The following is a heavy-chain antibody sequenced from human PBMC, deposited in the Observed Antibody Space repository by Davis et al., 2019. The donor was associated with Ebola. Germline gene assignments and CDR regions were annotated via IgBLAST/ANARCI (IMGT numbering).Heavy chain of an antibody. J-gene: IGHJ4*02. CDR2: ISGSGGST. CDR3: ARAFSYSGSYCDY. Sequence: GESLKISCAASGFTFSSYAMSWVRQAPGKGLEWVSAISGSGGSTYYADSVKGRFTISRDNSKNTLYLQMNSLRAEDTAVYYCARAFSYSGSYCDYWGQGTLVTVSS. D-gene: IGHD1-26*01. CDR1: GFTFSSYA. V-gene: IGHV3-23*01.